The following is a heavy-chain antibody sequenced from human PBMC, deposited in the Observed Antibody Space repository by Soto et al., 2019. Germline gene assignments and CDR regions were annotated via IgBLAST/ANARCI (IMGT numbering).Heavy chain of an antibody. V-gene: IGHV4-59*01. D-gene: IGHD3-3*01. CDR1: GGSISSDY. J-gene: IGHJ4*02. CDR3: ARDHRNWTAPLGY. Sequence: SETLSLTCTVSGGSISSDYWNWIQQSPGKGLEWIGYISHTGSTTYNPSLGSRVLISVDTSKNQFYLKLKYVTAADTAVYYCARDHRNWTAPLGYWGQGIMVT. CDR2: ISHTGST.